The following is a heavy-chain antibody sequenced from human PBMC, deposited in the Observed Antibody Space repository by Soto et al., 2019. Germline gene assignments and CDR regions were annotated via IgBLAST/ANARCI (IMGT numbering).Heavy chain of an antibody. CDR2: IIPIFGTA. J-gene: IGHJ4*02. Sequence: QVQLVQSGAEVKKPGSSVKVSCKASGGTFSSYAISWVRQAPGQGLEWMGGIIPIFGTANYAQKFQGRVTXXAXEXXSTAYMELSSLRSEDTAVYYCARSGSSGWLYYFDYWGQGTLVTVSS. CDR1: GGTFSSYA. CDR3: ARSGSSGWLYYFDY. D-gene: IGHD6-19*01. V-gene: IGHV1-69*12.